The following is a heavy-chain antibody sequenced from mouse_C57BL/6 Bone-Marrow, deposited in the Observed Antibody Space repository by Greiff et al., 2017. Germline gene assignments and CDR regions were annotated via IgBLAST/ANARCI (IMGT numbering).Heavy chain of an antibody. CDR1: GYTFTSYW. D-gene: IGHD6-1*01. CDR2: IDPSDSYT. Sequence: QVQLQQPGAELVMPGASVKLSCKASGYTFTSYWMHWVKQRPGQGLEWIGEIDPSDSYTNYNQKFKGKSTLTVDKSSSTAYMQLSSLTSEDAAVYYCATLYYWGQGTTLTVSS. J-gene: IGHJ2*01. CDR3: ATLYY. V-gene: IGHV1-69*01.